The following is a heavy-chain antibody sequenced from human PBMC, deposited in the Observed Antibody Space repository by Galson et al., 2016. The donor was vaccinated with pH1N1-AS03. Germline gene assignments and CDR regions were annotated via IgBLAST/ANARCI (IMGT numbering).Heavy chain of an antibody. V-gene: IGHV3-30-3*01. D-gene: IGHD6-13*01. J-gene: IGHJ3*01. CDR3: AREEGGFGSNWLQTDAFDF. CDR1: GFIFTHYS. CDR2: MSYEGTTT. Sequence: SLRLSCAASGFIFTHYSMHWVRQAPGKGPEWVAVMSYEGTTTYYADSVKGRFTISRDNSKNTLYLQMNSLRTEDTALYYCAREEGGFGSNWLQTDAFDFWGQGTMVTVSS.